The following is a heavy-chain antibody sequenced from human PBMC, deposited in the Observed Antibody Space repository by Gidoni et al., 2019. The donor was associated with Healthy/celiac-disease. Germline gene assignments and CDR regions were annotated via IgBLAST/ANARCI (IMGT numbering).Heavy chain of an antibody. CDR2: IYHSGST. V-gene: IGHV4-30-2*01. D-gene: IGHD3-22*01. J-gene: IGHJ4*02. CDR1: GGSISSGGYS. CDR3: ARSGEYYYDSSGYLRGYYFDY. Sequence: QLQLQESGSGLVKPSQTLSLTCAVSGGSISSGGYSWSWIRQPPGKGLEWIGYIYHSGSTYYNPSLKSRVTISVDRSKNQFSLKLSSVTAADTAVYYCARSGEYYYDSSGYLRGYYFDYWGQGTLVTVSS.